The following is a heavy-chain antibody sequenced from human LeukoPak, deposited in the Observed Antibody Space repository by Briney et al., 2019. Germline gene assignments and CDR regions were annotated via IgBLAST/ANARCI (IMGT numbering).Heavy chain of an antibody. CDR1: GYTFTSYY. D-gene: IGHD2-2*01. CDR2: INPTGGST. J-gene: IGHJ5*02. Sequence: GASVKVSRKASGYTFTSYYMHWVRQAPGEGLEWMGIINPTGGSTSYAQKFQGRVTMTRDTSISTAYMELSRLRSDDTAVYYCARVRTLPAAIDPVMYNWFDPWGQGTLVTVSS. CDR3: ARVRTLPAAIDPVMYNWFDP. V-gene: IGHV1-46*01.